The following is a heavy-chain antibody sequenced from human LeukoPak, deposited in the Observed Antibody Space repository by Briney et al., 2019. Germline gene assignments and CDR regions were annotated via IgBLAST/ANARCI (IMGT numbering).Heavy chain of an antibody. CDR1: GGSVSTSDYY. CDR2: IFHNGKT. V-gene: IGHV4-39*07. CDR3: ARIFDS. Sequence: PSETLSLTRTVSGGSVSTSDYYWGWIRQTPGKGLEWIGDIFHNGKTNYNPSLKGRVTISIDTSNNQFSLRLPSVTAADTAVYYCARIFDSWGQGTLVTVSS. J-gene: IGHJ4*02.